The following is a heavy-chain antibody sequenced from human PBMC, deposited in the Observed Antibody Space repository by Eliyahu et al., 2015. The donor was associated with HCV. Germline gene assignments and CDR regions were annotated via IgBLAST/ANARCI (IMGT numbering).Heavy chain of an antibody. CDR2: ISWNSGSI. CDR1: GFTFDDYA. D-gene: IGHD6-13*01. Sequence: EVQLVESGGGLVQPGRSLRLSCAASGFTFDDYAMHWVRQAPGKGLEWVSGISWNSGSIGYADSVKGRFTISRDNAKNSLYLQMNSLRAEDTALYYCAKDNRQLELNWFDPWGQGTLVTVSS. CDR3: AKDNRQLELNWFDP. J-gene: IGHJ5*02. V-gene: IGHV3-9*01.